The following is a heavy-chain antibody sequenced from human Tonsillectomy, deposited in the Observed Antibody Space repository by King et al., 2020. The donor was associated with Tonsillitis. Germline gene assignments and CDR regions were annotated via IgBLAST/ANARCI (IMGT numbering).Heavy chain of an antibody. Sequence: HVQLVESGGGLVKPGGSLRLSCAASGFTFSDYYMSWIRQAPGKGLEWVSYISSSSSYTNYSDSVKGRFTIARDNAKNSLYLQMNSLRAEDTAVYYCARVRDIPFYYMDVWGKGTTVTVSS. CDR3: ARVRDIPFYYMDV. CDR1: GFTFSDYY. D-gene: IGHD2-15*01. J-gene: IGHJ6*03. CDR2: ISSSSSYT. V-gene: IGHV3-11*05.